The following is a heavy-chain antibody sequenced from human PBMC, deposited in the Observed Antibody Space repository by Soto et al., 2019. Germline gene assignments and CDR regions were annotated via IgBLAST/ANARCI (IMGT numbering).Heavy chain of an antibody. J-gene: IGHJ4*02. Sequence: QVQLVQSGAEVKKPGSSVKVSCKASGGTFSSYTISWVRQAPGQGLEWMGTIIPILGIANYAQKFQGSVTITANKSTNTASMVLRSRRAEDTAVYYCSGNIAVAAYDSWGQGTLVTVSS. CDR2: IIPILGIA. D-gene: IGHD6-19*01. CDR3: SGNIAVAAYDS. CDR1: GGTFSSYT. V-gene: IGHV1-69*02.